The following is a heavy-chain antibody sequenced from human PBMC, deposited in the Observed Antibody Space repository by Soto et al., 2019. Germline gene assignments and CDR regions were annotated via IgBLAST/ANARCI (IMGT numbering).Heavy chain of an antibody. J-gene: IGHJ5*02. Sequence: QVQLVQSGAEVKKPGSSVKVSCKASGCTFSSYAISWVRQAPGHGLEWMGGIIPIFGTANYAQKFQGRVTITADESTSTAYMELSSLRSEDTAVYYCARGRLRLALIGWFDPWGQGTLVTVSS. CDR2: IIPIFGTA. D-gene: IGHD5-12*01. CDR1: GCTFSSYA. CDR3: ARGRLRLALIGWFDP. V-gene: IGHV1-69*01.